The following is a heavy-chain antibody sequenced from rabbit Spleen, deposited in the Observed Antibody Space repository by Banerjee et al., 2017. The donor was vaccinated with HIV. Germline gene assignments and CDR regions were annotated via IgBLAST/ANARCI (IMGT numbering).Heavy chain of an antibody. CDR2: IYNVDGST. CDR3: ARTVGYPGIYYFNL. CDR1: GFSFSSSYY. Sequence: QSLEESGGDLVKPGASLTLTCTASGFSFSSSYYMCWVRQAPGKGPEWIACIYNVDGSTYYASWAKGRFTISKTSSTTVTLQMTSLTAADTATYFCARTVGYPGIYYFNLWGQGTLVTVS. V-gene: IGHV1S40*01. D-gene: IGHD7-1*01. J-gene: IGHJ4*01.